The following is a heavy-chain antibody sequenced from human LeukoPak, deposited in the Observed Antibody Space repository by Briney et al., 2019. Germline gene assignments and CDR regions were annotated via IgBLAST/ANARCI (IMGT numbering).Heavy chain of an antibody. CDR1: GGSVSNTGSY. J-gene: IGHJ5*02. Sequence: SETLSLTCNVSGGSVSNTGSYWGWIRQPPGKGLEWIGYIYHSGSTYYNPSLKSRVTTSVDRSKNQFSLKLSSVTAADTAVYYCARVRVATKKNWFDPWGQGTLVTVSS. D-gene: IGHD5-12*01. CDR3: ARVRVATKKNWFDP. V-gene: IGHV4-30-2*01. CDR2: IYHSGST.